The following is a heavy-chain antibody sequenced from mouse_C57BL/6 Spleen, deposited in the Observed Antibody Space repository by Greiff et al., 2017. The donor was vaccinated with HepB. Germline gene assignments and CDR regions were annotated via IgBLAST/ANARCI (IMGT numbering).Heavy chain of an antibody. CDR2: IYPGSGST. J-gene: IGHJ2*01. CDR1: GYTFTSYW. D-gene: IGHD1-1*01. V-gene: IGHV1-55*01. Sequence: QVQLQQSGAELVKPGASVKMSCKASGYTFTSYWITWVKQRPGQGLEWIGDIYPGSGSTNYNEKFKSKATLTVDTSSSTAYMQLSSLTSEDSAVYYCARYPTVVATNYFDYWGQGTTLTVSS. CDR3: ARYPTVVATNYFDY.